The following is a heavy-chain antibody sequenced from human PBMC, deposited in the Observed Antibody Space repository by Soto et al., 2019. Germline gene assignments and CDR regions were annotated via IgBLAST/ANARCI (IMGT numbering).Heavy chain of an antibody. J-gene: IGHJ4*02. Sequence: GGSLRLSCAASGFTFSDYYMSWIRQAPGKGLEWVSYISSSSSYTNYADSVKGRFTISRDNAKNSLYLQMNSLRAEDTAVYYCVGSPKRDFGVVPRAHFDYWGQGTLVTVSS. D-gene: IGHD3-3*01. CDR3: VGSPKRDFGVVPRAHFDY. CDR2: ISSSSSYT. V-gene: IGHV3-11*06. CDR1: GFTFSDYY.